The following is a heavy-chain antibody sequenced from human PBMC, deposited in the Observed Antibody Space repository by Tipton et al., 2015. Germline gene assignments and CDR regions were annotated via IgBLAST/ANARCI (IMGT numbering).Heavy chain of an antibody. Sequence: TLSLTCTVSGGSVSSGSYYWNWIRQPPGKGLEWIGYISNSGSTNYNPSLKSRITISVDTSKNHFSLKLSSVSAADTAVYYCARHRDTAHVFDIWGQGTMVTVSS. CDR1: GGSVSSGSYY. CDR3: ARHRDTAHVFDI. V-gene: IGHV4-61*03. J-gene: IGHJ3*02. CDR2: ISNSGST. D-gene: IGHD5-18*01.